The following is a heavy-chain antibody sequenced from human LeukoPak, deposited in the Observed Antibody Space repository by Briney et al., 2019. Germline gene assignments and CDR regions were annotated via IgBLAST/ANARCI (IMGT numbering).Heavy chain of an antibody. CDR2: ISTYNGKT. V-gene: IGHV1-18*01. CDR3: ARVGSGLRVSGWFDS. Sequence: ASVKVSCKASGYTFTSYGICWVRQAPGQGLEWMGWISTYNGKTNYAQKIQGRVTMTTDTSTSTAYMELRSLRSDDTAVYYCARVGSGLRVSGWFDSWGQGTLVTVSS. J-gene: IGHJ5*01. CDR1: GYTFTSYG. D-gene: IGHD3-16*01.